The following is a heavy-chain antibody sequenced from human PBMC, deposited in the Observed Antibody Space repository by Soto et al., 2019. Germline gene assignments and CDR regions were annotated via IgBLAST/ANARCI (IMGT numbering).Heavy chain of an antibody. CDR1: GGSFSGYY. V-gene: IGHV4-34*01. Sequence: SETLSLTCAVYGGSFSGYYWSWIRQPPGKGLEWIGEINHSGSTNYNPSLKSRVTISVDTSKNQFSLKLSSVTAADTAVYYCARGISSSLELLEATKWFHSCCQATLVTGSS. CDR3: ARGISSSLELLEATKWFHS. J-gene: IGHJ5*01. D-gene: IGHD6-6*01. CDR2: INHSGST.